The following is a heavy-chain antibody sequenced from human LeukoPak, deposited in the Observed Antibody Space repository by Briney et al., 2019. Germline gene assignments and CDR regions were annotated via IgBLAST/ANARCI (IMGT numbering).Heavy chain of an antibody. CDR1: GFTFSTYA. V-gene: IGHV3-23*01. CDR2: ISGSGDST. J-gene: IGHJ4*02. Sequence: GGSLRLSCAASGFTFSTYAVNWVRQAPGKGLEWVSTISGSGDSTYYADSVKGRFTISRDNSKNTLYLQMNSLRAEDTAVYYCAKRAGSGGYDYWGQGTLVTVSS. D-gene: IGHD3-22*01. CDR3: AKRAGSGGYDY.